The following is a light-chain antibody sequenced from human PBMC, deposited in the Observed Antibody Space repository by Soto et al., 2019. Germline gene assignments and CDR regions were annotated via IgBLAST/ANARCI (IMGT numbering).Light chain of an antibody. V-gene: IGKV2-30*01. CDR2: KVS. CDR1: QSLVYSDGNTY. Sequence: DVVMTQSPLSLPVTLGQPASISCRSSQSLVYSDGNTYLNWFQQRPGQSPRRLISKVSNRDSGVLDRFSGSGSGTDFTLQISRVEADDVGVYYCMQGTHWPVTFGQGTKLEIK. J-gene: IGKJ2*01. CDR3: MQGTHWPVT.